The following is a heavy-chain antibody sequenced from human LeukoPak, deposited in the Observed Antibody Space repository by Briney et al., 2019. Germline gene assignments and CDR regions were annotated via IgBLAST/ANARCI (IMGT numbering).Heavy chain of an antibody. CDR2: VYYIGST. D-gene: IGHD6-13*01. Sequence: PSETLSLTYTVSGDSIRTYYWSWIRQPPGKGLEWIGSVYYIGSTKYNPSLKSRVTISVDTSKNQFSLKLTSVAAADTAVYYCARVVAAATYYFDYWGQGTLVTVSS. CDR1: GDSIRTYY. CDR3: ARVVAAATYYFDY. V-gene: IGHV4-59*01. J-gene: IGHJ4*02.